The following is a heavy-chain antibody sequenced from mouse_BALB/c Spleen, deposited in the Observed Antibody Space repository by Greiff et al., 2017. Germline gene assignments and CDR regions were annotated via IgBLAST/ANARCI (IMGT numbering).Heavy chain of an antibody. V-gene: IGHV5-6*01. CDR2: ISSGGSYT. J-gene: IGHJ1*01. Sequence: EVHLVESGGDLVKPGGSLKLSCAASGFTFSSYGMSWVRQTPDKRLEWVATISSGGSYTYYPDSVKGRFTISRDNAKNTLYLQMSSLKSEDTAMYYCARHYDPYWYFDVWGAGTTVTVSS. CDR3: ARHYDPYWYFDV. D-gene: IGHD2-3*01. CDR1: GFTFSSYG.